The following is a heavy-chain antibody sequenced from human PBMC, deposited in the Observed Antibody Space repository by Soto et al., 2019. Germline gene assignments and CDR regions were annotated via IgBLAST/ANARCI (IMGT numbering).Heavy chain of an antibody. CDR1: GYSISAYY. Sequence: ASVKVSCKASGYSISAYYIHWVRQAPGQGLEWMGWIDPKNGGTVSAQKFQGRLTMTRDTSISTVYMDLSGLTSDDTALYYCGRDDYGIFTYWGQGSLVIVSS. D-gene: IGHD3-10*01. CDR3: GRDDYGIFTY. V-gene: IGHV1-2*02. CDR2: IDPKNGGT. J-gene: IGHJ4*02.